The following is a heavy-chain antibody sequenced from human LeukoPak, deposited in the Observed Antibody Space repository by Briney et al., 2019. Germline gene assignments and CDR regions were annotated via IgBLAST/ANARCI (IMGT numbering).Heavy chain of an antibody. V-gene: IGHV3-30-3*01. CDR2: ISYDGSNK. Sequence: PGGSLRLSCAASGFTFSSYAMHWVRQAPGKGLEWVAVISYDGSNKYYADSVKGRFTISRDNSKNTLYLQMNSLRAEDTAVYYCARESKSGGFWSGYYPDYWGQGTLVTVSS. J-gene: IGHJ4*02. CDR3: ARESKSGGFWSGYYPDY. CDR1: GFTFSSYA. D-gene: IGHD3-3*01.